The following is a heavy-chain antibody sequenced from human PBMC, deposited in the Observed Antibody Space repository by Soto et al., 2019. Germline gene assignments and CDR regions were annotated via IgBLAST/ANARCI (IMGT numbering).Heavy chain of an antibody. CDR2: IYSSGST. CDR1: GCSISNYY. J-gene: IGHJ4*02. Sequence: PSETLSLTCTVSGCSISNYYWSWIRQPPGKGLEWIGYIYSSGSTHYNPSLQSRVTISIDTSKNQVSLKVNSVTAADTAVYYCARDHPHSYGVYYFDYWGQGTPVTVSS. V-gene: IGHV4-59*01. CDR3: ARDHPHSYGVYYFDY. D-gene: IGHD5-18*01.